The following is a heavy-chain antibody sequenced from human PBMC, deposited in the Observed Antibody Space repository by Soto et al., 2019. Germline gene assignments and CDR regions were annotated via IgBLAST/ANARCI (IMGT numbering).Heavy chain of an antibody. CDR1: GFKFSNYA. D-gene: IGHD3-16*01. Sequence: HPRGALRLYCAASGFKFSNYAMSWVRQAPGKGLEWVSLISATGGGTYYADSVKGRFTISRDNSHNTLYLQVHSLTAEDTAVYYCAKDRRAGGNSAFYFDFWGQGAQVTVSS. J-gene: IGHJ4*02. CDR3: AKDRRAGGNSAFYFDF. V-gene: IGHV3-23*01. CDR2: ISATGGGT.